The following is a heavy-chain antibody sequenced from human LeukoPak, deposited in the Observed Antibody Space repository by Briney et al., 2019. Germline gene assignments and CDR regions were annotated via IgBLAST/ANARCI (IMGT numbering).Heavy chain of an antibody. J-gene: IGHJ4*02. CDR2: IYTSGST. CDR3: ATSIAARLPTVTFDY. CDR1: GGSISSGSYY. D-gene: IGHD6-6*01. V-gene: IGHV4-61*02. Sequence: SETLSLTCTVSGGSISSGSYYWSWIRQPAGKGLEWIGRIYTSGSTNYNPSLKSRVTILVDTSKNQFSLKLSSVTAADTAVYYCATSIAARLPTVTFDYWGQGTLVTVSS.